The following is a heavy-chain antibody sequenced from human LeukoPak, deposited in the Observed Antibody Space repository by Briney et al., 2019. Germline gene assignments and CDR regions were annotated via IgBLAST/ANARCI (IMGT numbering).Heavy chain of an antibody. CDR1: GGSFSGYY. D-gene: IGHD2-15*01. J-gene: IGHJ5*02. CDR3: AAQDVNWFDP. V-gene: IGHV4-31*11. CDR2: IYYSGST. Sequence: SETLSLTCAVYGGSFSGYYWSWIRQHPGKGLEWIGYIYYSGSTYYNPSLKSRVTISVDTSKNQFSLKLSSVTAADTAVYYCAAQDVNWFDPWGQGTLVTVSS.